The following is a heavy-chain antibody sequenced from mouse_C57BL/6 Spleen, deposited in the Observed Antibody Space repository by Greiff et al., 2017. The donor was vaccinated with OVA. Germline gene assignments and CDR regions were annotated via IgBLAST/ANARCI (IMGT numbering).Heavy chain of an antibody. V-gene: IGHV5-6*01. CDR2: ISSGGSYT. J-gene: IGHJ2*01. Sequence: EVQLQQSGGDLVKPGGSLKLSCAASGFTFSSYGMSWVRQTPDKRLEWVATISSGGSYTYYPDSVKGRFTISRDNAKNTLYLQMSSLKSEDTAMYYCARPDSYYFDYWGQGTTLTVSS. CDR3: ARPDSYYFDY. CDR1: GFTFSSYG. D-gene: IGHD2-4*01.